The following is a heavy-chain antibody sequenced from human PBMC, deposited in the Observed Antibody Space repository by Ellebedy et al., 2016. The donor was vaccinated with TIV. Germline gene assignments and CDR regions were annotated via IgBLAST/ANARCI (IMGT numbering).Heavy chain of an antibody. D-gene: IGHD2-8*02. V-gene: IGHV4-34*01. CDR1: GFTVSSNY. Sequence: ESLKISCAASGFTVSSNYMSWIRQPPGKGLEWIGEINHSGSTNYNPSLKSRVTISVDTSKNQFSLKLSSVTAADTAVYYCARVVWQLPVSYAFDIWGQGTMVTVSS. CDR3: ARVVWQLPVSYAFDI. J-gene: IGHJ3*02. CDR2: INHSGST.